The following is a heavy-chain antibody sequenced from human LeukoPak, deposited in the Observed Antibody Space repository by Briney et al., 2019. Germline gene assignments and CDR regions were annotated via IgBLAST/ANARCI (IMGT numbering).Heavy chain of an antibody. Sequence: GGSLRLSCAVSGITLSNYGMSWVRQAPGKGLEWVAGISDSGGRTNCADSVKGRFTISRDNPRNTLYLQMNSLRAEDTAVYFCAKRGVVIRVILVGFHKEAYYFDSWGQGALVTVSS. CDR3: AKRGVVIRVILVGFHKEAYYFDS. CDR2: ISDSGGRT. J-gene: IGHJ4*02. V-gene: IGHV3-23*01. CDR1: GITLSNYG. D-gene: IGHD3-22*01.